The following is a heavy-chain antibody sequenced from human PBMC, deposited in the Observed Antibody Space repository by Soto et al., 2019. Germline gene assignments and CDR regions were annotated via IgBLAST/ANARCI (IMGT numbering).Heavy chain of an antibody. Sequence: TSETLSLTCTVSGGSISSYYWSWIRQPPGKGLEWIGCIYYSGSTTYNPSLRSRVTMSVDTSKNQFSLKLSSVSAADTAVYYCARHTGYSSGKRWFDPWGQGTLVTVSS. V-gene: IGHV4-59*04. CDR3: ARHTGYSSGKRWFDP. CDR2: IYYSGST. D-gene: IGHD6-19*01. CDR1: GGSISSYY. J-gene: IGHJ5*02.